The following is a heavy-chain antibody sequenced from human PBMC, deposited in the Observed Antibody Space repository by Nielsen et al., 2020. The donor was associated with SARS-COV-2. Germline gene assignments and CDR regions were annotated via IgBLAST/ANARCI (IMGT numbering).Heavy chain of an antibody. CDR2: INREGYTR. CDR3: IRAGTYNYGLAY. V-gene: IGHV3-74*01. D-gene: IGHD5-18*01. CDR1: GFTFRNYA. J-gene: IGHJ4*02. Sequence: GGSLRLSCAGSGFTFRNYALHWVRQAPGKGLEWISRINREGYTRDYADSVKGRFTISRDNAANTLSLQMRSLRAEDTAVYFCIRAGTYNYGLAYWGQGVLVKVSS.